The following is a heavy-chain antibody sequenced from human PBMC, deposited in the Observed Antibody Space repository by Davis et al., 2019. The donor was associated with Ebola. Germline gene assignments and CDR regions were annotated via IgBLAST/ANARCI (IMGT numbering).Heavy chain of an antibody. CDR1: GLTFSGSA. D-gene: IGHD5-18*01. V-gene: IGHV3-73*01. CDR3: STSDGYGVDY. CDR2: IRSKANSYAT. Sequence: GESLKISCAASGLTFSGSAMHWVRQASGKGLEWVGRIRSKANSYATAYAASVKGRFTISRDDSKNTAYLQMNSLKTEDTAVYYCSTSDGYGVDYWGQGTLVTVSS. J-gene: IGHJ4*02.